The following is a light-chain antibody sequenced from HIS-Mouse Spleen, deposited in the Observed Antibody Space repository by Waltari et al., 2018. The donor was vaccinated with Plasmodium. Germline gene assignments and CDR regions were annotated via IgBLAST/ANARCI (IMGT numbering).Light chain of an antibody. V-gene: IGKV1-5*03. CDR2: KAS. J-gene: IGKJ1*01. CDR3: QQYNSYSWT. Sequence: DIQMTQSPSTLSASVGDRVPITCRASQSISSRLAWYQQKPGKAPKLLIYKASSLERGVPSRFSGSGSGTEFTLTISSLQPDDFATYYCQQYNSYSWTFGQGTKVEIK. CDR1: QSISSR.